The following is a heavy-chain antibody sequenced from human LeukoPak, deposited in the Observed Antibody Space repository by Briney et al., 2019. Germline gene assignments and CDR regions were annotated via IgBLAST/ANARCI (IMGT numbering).Heavy chain of an antibody. J-gene: IGHJ4*02. V-gene: IGHV3-48*01. D-gene: IGHD5-12*01. CDR3: ARAALRTPLTYFDY. Sequence: GGSLRLSCAASGLTISSYSMNWVRQAPGKGLQWVSYISSSSSTIYYADSVKGRFTISRDNAKNSLYLQMNSLRAEDTAVYYCARAALRTPLTYFDYWGQGTLVTVSS. CDR1: GLTISSYS. CDR2: ISSSSSTI.